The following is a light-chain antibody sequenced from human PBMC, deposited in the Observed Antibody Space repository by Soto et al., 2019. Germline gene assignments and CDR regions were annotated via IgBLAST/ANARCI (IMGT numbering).Light chain of an antibody. V-gene: IGKV1-5*03. J-gene: IGKJ5*01. CDR3: QQLFDSPIT. Sequence: DIQMTQSPSTLFASVGDTVTITCRASQSISAWLAWYQQRPGKAPKLLIYKMSASERGVPSRFSGSGSGTEFTLTISSLQPEDFATYYCQQLFDSPITFGQGTRLEIK. CDR1: QSISAW. CDR2: KMS.